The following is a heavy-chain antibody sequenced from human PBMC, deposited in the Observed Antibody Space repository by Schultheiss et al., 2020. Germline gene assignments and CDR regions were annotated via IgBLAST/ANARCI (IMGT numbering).Heavy chain of an antibody. CDR2: IKADGSES. J-gene: IGHJ4*02. CDR3: ARVRIGSSWYYFDY. D-gene: IGHD6-13*01. V-gene: IGHV3-7*04. Sequence: GESLKISCAASGFTFSSYWMSWVRQAPGKGLEWVANIKADGSESYYVDSVKGRFTISRDNAKNSLYLQMNNLRVEDTAVYYCARVRIGSSWYYFDYWGQGTLVTVSS. CDR1: GFTFSSYW.